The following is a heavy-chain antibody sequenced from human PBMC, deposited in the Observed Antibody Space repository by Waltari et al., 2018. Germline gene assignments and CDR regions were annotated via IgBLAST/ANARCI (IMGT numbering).Heavy chain of an antibody. CDR1: GFTVSSHS. CDR2: IYSGGST. CDR3: AREEGGLYSYGTTY. V-gene: IGHV3-53*01. Sequence: EVQLVESGGGLIQPGGSLRLSCAASGFTVSSHSMNWVRQAPGKGLEWVSVIYSGGSTYYADSVKGRFTISRDNSKNTLYLQMNSLRAEDTAVYYCAREEGGLYSYGTTYWGQGTLVTVSS. J-gene: IGHJ4*02. D-gene: IGHD5-18*01.